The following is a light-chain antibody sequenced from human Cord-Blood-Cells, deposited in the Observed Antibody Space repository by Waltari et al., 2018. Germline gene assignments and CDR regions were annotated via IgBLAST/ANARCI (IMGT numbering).Light chain of an antibody. V-gene: IGKV4-1*01. CDR1: QSVLYSSNNKNY. Sequence: DIVMTQSPDSLAVSLGERATINCKSSQSVLYSSNNKNYLAWYQQQPGQPPKLHIYWASTRESGVPYRFSGSGSGTDFTLTIRSLQAEDVAVYYCQQYYSTPTFGGGTKVEIK. J-gene: IGKJ4*01. CDR3: QQYYSTPT. CDR2: WAS.